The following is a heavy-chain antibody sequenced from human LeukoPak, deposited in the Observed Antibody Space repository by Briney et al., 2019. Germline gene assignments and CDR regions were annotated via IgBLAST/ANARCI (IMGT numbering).Heavy chain of an antibody. CDR1: GFTFSSYS. CDR2: INGDGSST. D-gene: IGHD6-25*01. J-gene: IGHJ4*02. Sequence: PGGSLRLSCAAPGFTFSSYSMNWVRQAPGKGLVWVSRINGDGSSTSYADSVKGRFTISRDNAKNTLYLQMTSLRVEDTAVYYCAAVVRSGSPFDYWGQGTLVTVSS. CDR3: AAVVRSGSPFDY. V-gene: IGHV3-74*01.